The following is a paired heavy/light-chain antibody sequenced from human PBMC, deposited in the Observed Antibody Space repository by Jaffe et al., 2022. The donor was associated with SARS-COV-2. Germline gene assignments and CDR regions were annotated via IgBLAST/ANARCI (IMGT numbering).Light chain of an antibody. CDR2: DAS. J-gene: IGKJ4*01. V-gene: IGKV3-11*01. Sequence: IVLTQSPATLSLSPGERATLSCRASLSVSRYIAWYQQKPGQAPTLLIYDASTRATGVSARFSGSGSGTDFTLTISSLEPEDFALYYCQQHSDWPLTFGGGTKVEFK. CDR3: QQHSDWPLT. CDR1: LSVSRY.
Heavy chain of an antibody. CDR2: IYASGSA. CDR3: ARGKWTAGQQLVHYRYNWFDP. V-gene: IGHV4-61*02. J-gene: IGHJ5*02. D-gene: IGHD6-13*01. CDR1: GGSINSGNYY. Sequence: QVQLQESGPGLVKASQTLSLICTVSGGSINSGNYYWTWIRQPAGKGLEWIGRIYASGSATYNPSLKSRITMSIDTSKSQFFLTLNSVTAADTAVYYCARGKWTAGQQLVHYRYNWFDPWGQGTLVTVSS.